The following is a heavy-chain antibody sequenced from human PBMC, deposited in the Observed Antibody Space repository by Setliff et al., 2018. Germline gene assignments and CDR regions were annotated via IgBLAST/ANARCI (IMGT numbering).Heavy chain of an antibody. CDR1: GGSISSSSYY. D-gene: IGHD6-6*01. J-gene: IGHJ6*02. V-gene: IGHV4-39*07. Sequence: ASETLSLTCTVSGGSISSSSYYWGWIRQPPGKGLEWIGSIYYSGSTCYNPSLKSRVTISVDTSKNQFSLKLSSVTAADTAVYYCARVAQYSSSSFYYYYYGMDVWGQGTTVTVSS. CDR2: IYYSGST. CDR3: ARVAQYSSSSFYYYYYGMDV.